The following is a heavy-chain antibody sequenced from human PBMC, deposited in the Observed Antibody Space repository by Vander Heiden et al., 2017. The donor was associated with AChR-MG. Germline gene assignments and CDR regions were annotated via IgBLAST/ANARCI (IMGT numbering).Heavy chain of an antibody. CDR2: IWYDGSNK. V-gene: IGHV3-33*01. CDR1: GFTFSSHG. CDR3: ARDEADTAMDNDLIFPDY. Sequence: QVQLVESGAGVVQPGRSLRLSCAASGFTFSSHGMHWVRQAQGKGLEWVAVIWYDGSNKYYADSVKGRFTISRDNSKNTLYLQMNSLRAEDTAVYYCARDEADTAMDNDLIFPDYWGQGTLVTVSS. J-gene: IGHJ4*02. D-gene: IGHD5-18*01.